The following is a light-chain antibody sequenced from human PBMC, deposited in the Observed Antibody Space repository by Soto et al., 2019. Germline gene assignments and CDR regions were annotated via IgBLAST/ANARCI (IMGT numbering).Light chain of an antibody. CDR3: TSWDDSLYHVV. J-gene: IGLJ2*01. Sequence: QSVLTQPPSASGTPGQRVTFSCSGGRSNIESNYVFWYQQFPGTAPKLLIYRNNQRPSGVPDRFSGSKSGTSASLAISGLRSEDEADYYCTSWDDSLYHVVFGGGTKLTVL. V-gene: IGLV1-47*01. CDR1: RSNIESNY. CDR2: RNN.